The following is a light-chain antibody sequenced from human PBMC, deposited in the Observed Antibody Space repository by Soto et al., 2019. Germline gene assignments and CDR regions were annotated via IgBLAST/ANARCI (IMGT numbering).Light chain of an antibody. V-gene: IGKV2-28*01. CDR3: MQVLQTPPT. Sequence: EIVMTQSPLSLPVTPGEPASISCRSSQSLLQSNGNNQLGWVLQKPGQSPQLLMYLGSSRASGVPDRFSGSGSGTDFTLKISRVEPEDFGVYYCMQVLQTPPTFGGGTKVEIK. CDR2: LGS. CDR1: QSLLQSNGNNQ. J-gene: IGKJ4*01.